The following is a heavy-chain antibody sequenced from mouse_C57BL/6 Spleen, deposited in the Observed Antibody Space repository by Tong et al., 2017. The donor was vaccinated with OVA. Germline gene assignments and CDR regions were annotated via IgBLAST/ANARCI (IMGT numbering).Heavy chain of an antibody. J-gene: IGHJ2*01. Sequence: LQESGPELVKPGASVKISCKASGYAFSSSWMNWVKQRPGKGLEWIGRIYPGDGDTNYNGKFKGKATLTADKSSSTAYMQLSSLTSEDSAVYYCTTWGGSSYYWGQGTTLTVSS. D-gene: IGHD1-1*01. V-gene: IGHV1-82*01. CDR2: IYPGDGDT. CDR3: TTWGGSSYY. CDR1: GYAFSSSW.